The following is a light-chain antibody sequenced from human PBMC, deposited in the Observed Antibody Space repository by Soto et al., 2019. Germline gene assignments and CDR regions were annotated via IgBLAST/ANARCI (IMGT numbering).Light chain of an antibody. CDR1: QSIRSN. CDR2: AAS. J-gene: IGKJ2*01. CDR3: QESYSPPYT. Sequence: DIQMTQSPSSLSASVGDRVTITCRARQSIRSNLNWYQQKPGQAPKLLIYAASSLQSGAPSRFSGSGSGTDFTLTISSLHPEGFATYYCQESYSPPYTFGLGTKLEIK. V-gene: IGKV1-39*01.